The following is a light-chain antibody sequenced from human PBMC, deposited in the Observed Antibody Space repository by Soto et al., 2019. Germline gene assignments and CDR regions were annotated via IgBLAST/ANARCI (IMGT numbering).Light chain of an antibody. Sequence: EVVLTQSPGTLSLSTGERATLSCRASQSVSGSSLAWYQHKPGQAPRLLIYDVSSRATGIPDRFSGSGSGTDFTLTINRREPEDFAVYYCQQYGSSPFTFGPATKGDIK. CDR1: QSVSGSS. V-gene: IGKV3-20*01. CDR2: DVS. CDR3: QQYGSSPFT. J-gene: IGKJ3*01.